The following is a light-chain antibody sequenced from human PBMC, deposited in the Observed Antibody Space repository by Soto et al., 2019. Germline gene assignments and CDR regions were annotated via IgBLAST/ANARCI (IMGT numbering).Light chain of an antibody. Sequence: DLQMTQSPSSVSASVGDRVTITCRASQGINNWLAWYQQKPGKAPKLLIYAASSLRSGVPSRFSGSGSGTDFTLTISSLQPEDFATYYCQQADSFPLTFGGGTKVEIK. CDR2: AAS. V-gene: IGKV1-12*01. CDR1: QGINNW. J-gene: IGKJ4*01. CDR3: QQADSFPLT.